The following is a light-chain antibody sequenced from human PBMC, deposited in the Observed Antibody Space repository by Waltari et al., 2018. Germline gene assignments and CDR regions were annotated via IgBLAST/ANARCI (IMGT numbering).Light chain of an antibody. CDR3: VLYMGSGFWV. Sequence: QTVVTQEPSFSVSPGGTVTLTCGLSSGSVSTNYYPSWYQQTPGQAPRTLISSTTTRSSGVPDRFSGSILGNKAALTITGAQADDESDYYCVLYMGSGFWVFGGGTKLTVL. V-gene: IGLV8-61*01. CDR1: SGSVSTNYY. J-gene: IGLJ3*02. CDR2: STT.